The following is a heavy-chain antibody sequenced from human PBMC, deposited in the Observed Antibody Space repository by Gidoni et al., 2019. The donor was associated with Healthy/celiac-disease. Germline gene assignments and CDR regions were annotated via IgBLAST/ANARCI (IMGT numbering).Heavy chain of an antibody. V-gene: IGHV3-30*18. Sequence: VQLVVSGGGVVQPGRSLRLSCASSGFTFSRYGMHWVRQAPGKGLEWVAVISYDGSNKYYADSVKGRFTIYRDNSKNTLYLQMNSLRAEDTAVYYCAKETDSGSYGNYFDYWGQGTLVTVSS. CDR2: ISYDGSNK. J-gene: IGHJ4*02. CDR1: GFTFSRYG. D-gene: IGHD1-26*01. CDR3: AKETDSGSYGNYFDY.